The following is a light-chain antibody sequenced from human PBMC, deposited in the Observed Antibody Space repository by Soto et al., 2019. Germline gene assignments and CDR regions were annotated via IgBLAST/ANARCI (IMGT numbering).Light chain of an antibody. CDR2: SNN. Sequence: QSVLTQPPSASGTPGQRVTISCSGSSSNIGPNTVNWYQQVPGTAPKLLIYSNNQRPSGVPDRFSGSKSGTSASLTISGLQSEDEADYYCAVWDDSLNGLVFGGGTKLTVL. CDR1: SSNIGPNT. V-gene: IGLV1-44*01. J-gene: IGLJ2*01. CDR3: AVWDDSLNGLV.